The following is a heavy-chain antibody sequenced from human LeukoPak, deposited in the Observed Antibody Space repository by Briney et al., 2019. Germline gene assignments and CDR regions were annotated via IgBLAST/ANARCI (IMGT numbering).Heavy chain of an antibody. CDR1: GFTVSSNY. J-gene: IGHJ3*02. CDR2: IYSGGST. D-gene: IGHD1-26*01. CDR3: AKGQGGVGARFWGAFDI. V-gene: IGHV3-53*01. Sequence: GGSLRLSCAASGFTVSSNYMSWVRQAPGKGLEWVSVIYSGGSTYYADSVKGRFTISRDNSKNTLYLQMNSLRAEDTAVYYCAKGQGGVGARFWGAFDIWGQGTMVTVSS.